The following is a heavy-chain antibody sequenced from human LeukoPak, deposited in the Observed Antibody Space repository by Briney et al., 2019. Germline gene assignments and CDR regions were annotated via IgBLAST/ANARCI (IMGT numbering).Heavy chain of an antibody. V-gene: IGHV4-59*08. Sequence: SETLSFTCSVSGGSISTYYWTWLRQPPGKGLEWIGYIYYTGSTNYNPSLKSRATMSVDTSKSQLSLKMTSVTAADTAVYYCARPSIPSAAASALDIWGQGTMVTVSS. CDR1: GGSISTYY. CDR2: IYYTGST. CDR3: ARPSIPSAAASALDI. J-gene: IGHJ3*02. D-gene: IGHD2-2*01.